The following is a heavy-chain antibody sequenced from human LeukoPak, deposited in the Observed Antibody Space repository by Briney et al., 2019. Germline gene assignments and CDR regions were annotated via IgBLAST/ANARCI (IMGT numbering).Heavy chain of an antibody. CDR1: GGSISSYY. CDR3: TRDKSSSPYNWFDP. J-gene: IGHJ5*02. D-gene: IGHD6-13*01. V-gene: IGHV4-4*07. Sequence: SETLSLTCTVSGGSISSYYWSWIRQPAGKGLEWIGRIYTTGITDYNPSLKSRVTMSVHTSKNQFSLKLNSVTAADTAVYYCTRDKSSSPYNWFDPWGQGTLVTVSS. CDR2: IYTTGIT.